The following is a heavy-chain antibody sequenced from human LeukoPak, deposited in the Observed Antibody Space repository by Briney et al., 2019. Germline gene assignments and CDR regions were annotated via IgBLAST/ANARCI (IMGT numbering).Heavy chain of an antibody. J-gene: IGHJ4*02. CDR2: IYYSGST. V-gene: IGHV4-30-4*01. CDR3: ARDSHSGFQ. D-gene: IGHD3-10*01. CDR1: GGSINTADYY. Sequence: SETLSLTCTVSGGSINTADYYWSWIRQPPGTGLEWIGYIYYSGSTFFNYNASLSTLLTISLDKSKNQFSLHLSSVTAADTAVYFCARDSHSGFQWGQGTLVTVSS.